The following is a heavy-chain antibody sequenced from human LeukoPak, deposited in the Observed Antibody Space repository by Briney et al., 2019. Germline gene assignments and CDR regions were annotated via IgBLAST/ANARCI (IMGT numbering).Heavy chain of an antibody. CDR3: ARGHWYSSSSSPVYYYYMDV. CDR1: GGSISSSSYY. J-gene: IGHJ6*03. Sequence: SETLSLTCTVSGGSISSSSYYWGWIRQPPGKGLEWIGEVNHSGSTNYNPSLKSRVTISVDASKNQFSLKLSSVTAADTAVYYCARGHWYSSSSSPVYYYYMDVWGKGTTVTVSS. V-gene: IGHV4-39*07. D-gene: IGHD6-6*01. CDR2: VNHSGST.